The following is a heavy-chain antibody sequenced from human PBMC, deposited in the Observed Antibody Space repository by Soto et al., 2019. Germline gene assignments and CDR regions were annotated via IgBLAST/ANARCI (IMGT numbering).Heavy chain of an antibody. J-gene: IGHJ4*02. CDR3: TTGEDDYGDSGYEDYFDS. CDR2: IKSKTDGGTT. Sequence: GGSLRLSCAASGFTFSNAWMSWVRQAPGKGLEWVGRIKSKTDGGTTDYAAPVKGRFTISRDDSKNTLYLQMNSLKNEDTAVYYCTTGEDDYGDSGYEDYFDSWGQGTLVTVSS. D-gene: IGHD4-17*01. V-gene: IGHV3-15*01. CDR1: GFTFSNAW.